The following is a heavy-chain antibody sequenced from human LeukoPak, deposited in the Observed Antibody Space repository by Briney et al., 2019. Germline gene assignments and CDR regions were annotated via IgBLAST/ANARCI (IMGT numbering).Heavy chain of an antibody. CDR2: IRSQIYGGTP. Sequence: GGSLRLSCTASGFTFGDYAMTWVRQAPGKGLEWVGFIRSQIYGGTPEYAASVKGRFTISRDDSEGVAYLQMNSLKTEDTAVYYCTRDQTPYYWGEGALVTVSS. V-gene: IGHV3-49*04. CDR1: GFTFGDYA. J-gene: IGHJ4*02. CDR3: TRDQTPYY.